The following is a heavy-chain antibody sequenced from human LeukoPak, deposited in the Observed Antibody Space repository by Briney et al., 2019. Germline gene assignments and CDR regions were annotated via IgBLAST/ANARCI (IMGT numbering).Heavy chain of an antibody. CDR3: ARDYFWSCYSGDKFWFDP. CDR1: RYTFTVYY. D-gene: IGHD3-3*01. Sequence: ASVKVSCKASRYTFTVYYMHWVRQAPGQGLEWMGWINPNRGGTYYGKKFEGRVTMTRDTCISTVYMELSRLRSDDKAVYYCARDYFWSCYSGDKFWFDPWGQGTLVTVSS. J-gene: IGHJ5*02. V-gene: IGHV1-2*02. CDR2: INPNRGGT.